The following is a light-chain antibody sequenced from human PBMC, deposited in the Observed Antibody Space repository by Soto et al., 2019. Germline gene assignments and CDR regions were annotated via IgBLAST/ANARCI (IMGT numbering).Light chain of an antibody. CDR3: QQYESSPLT. V-gene: IGKV3-20*01. CDR2: RAS. J-gene: IGKJ4*01. CDR1: QSVSSSF. Sequence: EIVLTQSPDTLSLSPGERATLSCRASQSVSSSFLAWYHQKPGQAPRLLIDRASSRATGIPDRFTGSWSGTDFTLTISRLEPEDFAVYYCQQYESSPLTFGGGTKVEIK.